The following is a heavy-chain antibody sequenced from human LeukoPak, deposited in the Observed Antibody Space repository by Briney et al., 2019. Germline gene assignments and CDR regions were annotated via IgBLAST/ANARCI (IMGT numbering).Heavy chain of an antibody. J-gene: IGHJ6*03. Sequence: SETLSLTCAVYGGSFSGYYWSWIRQPPGKGLEWIGEINHSGSTNYNPSLKSRVTISVDTSKNQFSLKLSSVTAADTAVYYCARGDRYCSGGSCYTTRANYYYYYMDVWGKGTTVTVSS. CDR1: GGSFSGYY. V-gene: IGHV4-34*01. D-gene: IGHD2-15*01. CDR2: INHSGST. CDR3: ARGDRYCSGGSCYTTRANYYYYYMDV.